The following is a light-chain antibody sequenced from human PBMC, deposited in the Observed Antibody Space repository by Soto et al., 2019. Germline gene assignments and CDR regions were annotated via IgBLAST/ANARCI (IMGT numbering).Light chain of an antibody. CDR1: QSVSSYY. Sequence: EIVMTQSPATLSVSPGERATLSCRASQSVSSYYLAWYQQKPGQAPRLLIYGASTRATGIPDRFSGSGSGTGFTLTITRLEPEDCALYYCQQSPVTFGQGTKVDIK. CDR2: GAS. V-gene: IGKV3-20*01. J-gene: IGKJ1*01. CDR3: QQSPVT.